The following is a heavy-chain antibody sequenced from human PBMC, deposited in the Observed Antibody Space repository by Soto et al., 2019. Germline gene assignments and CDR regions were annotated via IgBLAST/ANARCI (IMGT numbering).Heavy chain of an antibody. J-gene: IGHJ4*02. CDR1: GYTFTDFG. Sequence: ASVKVSCKPSGYTFTDFGISWVRQAPGQGLEWMGWISGYNANTNYAQKLQGRVTMTTDTSASTAYMELRSLRSDDTAVYYGAGAGAVATTHFDYWGQGTLVTVSS. D-gene: IGHD5-12*01. V-gene: IGHV1-18*01. CDR3: AGAGAVATTHFDY. CDR2: ISGYNANT.